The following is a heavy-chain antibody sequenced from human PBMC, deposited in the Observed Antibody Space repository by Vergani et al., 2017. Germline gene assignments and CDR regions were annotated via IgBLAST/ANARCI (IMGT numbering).Heavy chain of an antibody. D-gene: IGHD2-15*01. CDR2: IYPNGNG. Sequence: QVHLQESGPGVVKPSDTLSLTCTVSGGSMSDFYWTWIRQPAGRGLEWIGRIYPNGNGNYNESLRSRLTMSIDTSRSQFSLSLGSVTAADTAVYYCARGNCCVNCPKYNWLAPWGRGILVTVSS. J-gene: IGHJ5*02. V-gene: IGHV4-4*07. CDR1: GGSMSDFY. CDR3: ARGNCCVNCPKYNWLAP.